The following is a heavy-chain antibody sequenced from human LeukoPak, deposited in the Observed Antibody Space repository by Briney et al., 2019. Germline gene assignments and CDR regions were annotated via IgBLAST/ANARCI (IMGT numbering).Heavy chain of an antibody. V-gene: IGHV3-23*01. J-gene: IGHJ2*01. CDR3: ATSRRTYWYFDV. CDR1: GFTFSSYA. Sequence: PGGSLRLSCAASGFTFSSYAMTWVRQAPGKGLEWVSAISSSGGTTYFADSVKGRFTISRDNSKNTLYLQMNSLRAEDTALYYCATSRRTYWYFDVWGRGTLVTVS. CDR2: ISSSGGTT.